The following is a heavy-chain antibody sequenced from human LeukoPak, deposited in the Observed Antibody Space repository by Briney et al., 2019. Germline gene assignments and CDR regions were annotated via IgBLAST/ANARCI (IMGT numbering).Heavy chain of an antibody. D-gene: IGHD1-1*01. J-gene: IGHJ4*02. CDR2: IDPSDSYT. Sequence: GESLKISCKGSGYSFINSWISWVRQMPGKGLEWMGRIDPSDSYTDYSPSFQGHVTISADKSISTAYLHWSGLKSSDTALYYFARATTVVSFDFWGQGTLVTVSS. CDR3: ARATTVVSFDF. CDR1: GYSFINSW. V-gene: IGHV5-10-1*01.